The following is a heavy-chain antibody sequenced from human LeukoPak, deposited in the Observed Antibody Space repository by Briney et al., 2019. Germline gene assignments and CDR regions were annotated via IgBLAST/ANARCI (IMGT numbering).Heavy chain of an antibody. J-gene: IGHJ4*02. V-gene: IGHV3-74*01. Sequence: GGSLRLSCAASGFSFSSYWMHWVRQAPGKGLEWVSCINSDGSSTTYSDSVKVRLTISRDNAKNTLYLQMNSLRADDTAVYYCSRAVRTHPPADYWGPGTQVTVSS. CDR1: GFSFSSYW. D-gene: IGHD3-22*01. CDR3: SRAVRTHPPADY. CDR2: INSDGSST.